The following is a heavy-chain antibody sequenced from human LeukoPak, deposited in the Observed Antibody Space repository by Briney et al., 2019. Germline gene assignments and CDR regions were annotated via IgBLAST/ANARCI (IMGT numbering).Heavy chain of an antibody. D-gene: IGHD5-12*01. CDR1: GYTFTTYY. V-gene: IGHV1-46*01. CDR3: ARDTLDYNFDY. Sequence: GASVKVSCKASGYTFTTYYMHWVRQAPGQGLEWMGILNPSGGSTTYAQKFQGRVTMTRDMSTSTVYMELSRLRSEDTAMYDCARDTLDYNFDYWGQGTLVTVSS. CDR2: LNPSGGST. J-gene: IGHJ4*02.